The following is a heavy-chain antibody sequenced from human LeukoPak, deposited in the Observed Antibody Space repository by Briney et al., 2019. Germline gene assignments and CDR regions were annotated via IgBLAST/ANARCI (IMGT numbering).Heavy chain of an antibody. Sequence: PGGSLRLSCAASGFSSSSFGFHWVRQAPGKGLEWVAVISFVGKSQYYADSVKGRFAIARDNSKNTLDLQMNSLRVEDTAVYYCARDRWHYDTSGYYYSYYYYGMDVWGQGTAVTVSS. D-gene: IGHD3-22*01. CDR2: ISFVGKSQ. CDR1: GFSSSSFG. V-gene: IGHV3-30*03. CDR3: ARDRWHYDTSGYYYSYYYYGMDV. J-gene: IGHJ6*02.